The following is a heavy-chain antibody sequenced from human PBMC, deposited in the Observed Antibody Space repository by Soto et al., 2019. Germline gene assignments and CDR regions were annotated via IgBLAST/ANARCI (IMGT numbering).Heavy chain of an antibody. CDR2: ISSSSTTI. J-gene: IGHJ4*02. CDR3: ARGVGYCSGGSCYLDS. D-gene: IGHD2-15*01. Sequence: EVQLVESGGGLVQPGGSLRLSCAASGFTFSSYNMNWVRQAPGKGLEWVSYISSSSTTIHYGDSVKGRFTISRDNAKNSLYLHMNSLRADDTAVYYCARGVGYCSGGSCYLDSWGQGTLVTVSS. V-gene: IGHV3-48*01. CDR1: GFTFSSYN.